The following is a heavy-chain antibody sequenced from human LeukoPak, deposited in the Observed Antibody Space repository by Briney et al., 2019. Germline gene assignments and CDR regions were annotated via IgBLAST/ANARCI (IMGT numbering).Heavy chain of an antibody. J-gene: IGHJ4*02. CDR1: GGSISSYY. Sequence: PSETLSLTCTVSGGSISSYYWSWIRQPPGKGLEWIGYIYYSGSTNYNPSLKSRVTKSVDTSKNQFSLKLSSVTAADTAVYYCARARYYDSSGYDYWGQGTLVTVSS. CDR3: ARARYYDSSGYDY. CDR2: IYYSGST. V-gene: IGHV4-59*01. D-gene: IGHD3-22*01.